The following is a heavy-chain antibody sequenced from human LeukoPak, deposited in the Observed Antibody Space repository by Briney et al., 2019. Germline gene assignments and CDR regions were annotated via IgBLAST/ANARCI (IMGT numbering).Heavy chain of an antibody. Sequence: GGSLRLSCAASGFTVSSNSMSWVRQAPGKGLEWVSVIHSGGNTYYADSVKGRFTISRDYSKNTLYLQMNSLRAEDTAVYYFARVVGSHYAFDYWGQGTLVTVPS. J-gene: IGHJ4*02. CDR3: ARVVGSHYAFDY. CDR2: IHSGGNT. CDR1: GFTVSSNS. V-gene: IGHV3-66*01. D-gene: IGHD1-26*01.